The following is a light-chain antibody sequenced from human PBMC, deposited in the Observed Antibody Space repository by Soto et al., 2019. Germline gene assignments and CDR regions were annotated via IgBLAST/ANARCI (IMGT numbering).Light chain of an antibody. CDR2: WAS. CDR1: QSVFYSSNNKNY. V-gene: IGKV4-1*01. CDR3: QQYYSTPNT. J-gene: IGKJ2*01. Sequence: DIVMTQSPDSLSVSLGERATINCKSSQSVFYSSNNKNYLAWYQQKPGQPPELLIYWASTRESGVPDRFSGSGSGTDSTLTISSLQAEDVAVYYCQQYYSTPNTFGQGTKLEIK.